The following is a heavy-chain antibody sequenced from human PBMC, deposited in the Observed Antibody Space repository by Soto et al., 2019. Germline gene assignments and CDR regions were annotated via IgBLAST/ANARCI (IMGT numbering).Heavy chain of an antibody. V-gene: IGHV1-18*01. CDR1: GYTFRNFG. CDR2: ISAYNANA. CDR3: ARENSYFDY. J-gene: IGHJ4*02. Sequence: QIQLLQSGAEVKNPGASVKVTCKASGYTFRNFGITWVRQAPGQGLEWMGWISAYNANANNAQKFQGRLTMTADTSTSTAYMELRSLRSDDTAVYYCARENSYFDYWGQGTLVTVSS.